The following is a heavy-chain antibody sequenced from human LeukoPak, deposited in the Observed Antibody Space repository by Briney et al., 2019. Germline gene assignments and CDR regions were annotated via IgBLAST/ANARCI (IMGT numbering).Heavy chain of an antibody. V-gene: IGHV3-7*03. D-gene: IGHD2-21*02. Sequence: LPGGSLRLSCGASGFTFSRYWMSWVRQAPGKGLEWVANIKQDGSEKYYVDSVKGRFTISRDNAENSLYLQMNSLRAEDTAVYYCARESVVVTASDYWGQGTLVTVSS. CDR1: GFTFSRYW. CDR3: ARESVVVTASDY. CDR2: IKQDGSEK. J-gene: IGHJ4*02.